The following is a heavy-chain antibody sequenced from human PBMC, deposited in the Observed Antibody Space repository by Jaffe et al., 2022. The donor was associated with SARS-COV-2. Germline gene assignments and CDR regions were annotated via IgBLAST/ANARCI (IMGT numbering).Heavy chain of an antibody. J-gene: IGHJ4*02. CDR3: AGDIY. CDR2: IYHSGTT. Sequence: QLQVQESGPGLVKPSETLSLTCSVSGGSISRSSFYWGWIRQPPGKGLEWIGSIYHSGTTYYNPSLKSRVTISVDTSKNQFSLKVNSVTAADTAVYYCAGDIYWGQGTLVTVSS. CDR1: GGSISRSSFY. V-gene: IGHV4-39*01. D-gene: IGHD2-15*01.